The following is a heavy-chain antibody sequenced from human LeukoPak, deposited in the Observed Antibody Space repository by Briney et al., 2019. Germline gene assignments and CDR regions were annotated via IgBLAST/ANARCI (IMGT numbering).Heavy chain of an antibody. J-gene: IGHJ6*04. CDR3: ARGSEMATTKELDV. D-gene: IGHD5-24*01. CDR1: GYTFTSYG. V-gene: IGHV1-18*01. Sequence: ASVKVSCKASGYTFTSYGISWVRQAPGQGLEWMGWISAYNGNTNYAQKLQGRVTITTDKSKSTVYMELRSLRSDDTAVYYCARGSEMATTKELDVWGKGTTVTVSS. CDR2: ISAYNGNT.